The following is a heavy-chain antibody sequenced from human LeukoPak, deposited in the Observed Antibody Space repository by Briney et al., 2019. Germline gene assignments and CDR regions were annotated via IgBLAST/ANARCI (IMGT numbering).Heavy chain of an antibody. CDR2: ISYDGSNK. CDR1: GFTFSSYA. J-gene: IGHJ4*02. CDR3: ARDRKGEYSSGWYNFDY. D-gene: IGHD6-19*01. Sequence: PGRSLRLSCAASGFTFSSYAMHWVRQAPGKGLEWVAVISYDGSNKYYADSVKGRFTISRGNSKNTVYLQMNSLRAEDTAVYYCARDRKGEYSSGWYNFDYWGQGTLVTVSS. V-gene: IGHV3-30*04.